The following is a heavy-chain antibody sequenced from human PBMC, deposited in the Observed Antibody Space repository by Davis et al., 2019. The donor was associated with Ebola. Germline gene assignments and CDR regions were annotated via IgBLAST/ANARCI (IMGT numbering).Heavy chain of an antibody. CDR1: GFTFSSYW. J-gene: IGHJ4*02. Sequence: GESLKISCAASGFTFSSYWMSWVRQAPGKGLEWVANIKQDGSEKYYVDSVKGRFTISRDNAKNSLYLQMNSLRAEDTAVYYCARDLRGYDSGGDYWGQGTLVTVSS. V-gene: IGHV3-7*03. CDR2: IKQDGSEK. D-gene: IGHD5-12*01. CDR3: ARDLRGYDSGGDY.